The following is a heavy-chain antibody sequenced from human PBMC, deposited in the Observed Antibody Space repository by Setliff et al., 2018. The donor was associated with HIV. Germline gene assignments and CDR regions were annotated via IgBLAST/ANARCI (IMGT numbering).Heavy chain of an antibody. CDR1: GGSISSSSYY. Sequence: SETLSLTCTVSGGSISSSSYYWGWIRQPPGKGLEWIGSIYYGGSTYYNPSLKSRVTISVDTSKSQFSLKLSSVTAADTAVYYCARQRSITMIVVVIFYYFDYWGQGTLVTV. J-gene: IGHJ4*02. CDR3: ARQRSITMIVVVIFYYFDY. CDR2: IYYGGST. V-gene: IGHV4-39*01. D-gene: IGHD3-22*01.